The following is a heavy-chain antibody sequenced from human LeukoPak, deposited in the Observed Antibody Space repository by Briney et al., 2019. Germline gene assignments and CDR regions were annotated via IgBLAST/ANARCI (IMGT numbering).Heavy chain of an antibody. CDR1: GFTFSSCS. CDR3: ARDPSGAPYVSADY. J-gene: IGHJ4*02. Sequence: PGGSLRLSCAASGFTFSSCSMNWVRQAPGKGLEWVSYISSSSSTIYYADSVKGRFTISRDNAKNSLYLQMNSLRAEDTAVYYCARDPSGAPYVSADYWGQGTLVTVSS. V-gene: IGHV3-48*01. CDR2: ISSSSSTI. D-gene: IGHD1-26*01.